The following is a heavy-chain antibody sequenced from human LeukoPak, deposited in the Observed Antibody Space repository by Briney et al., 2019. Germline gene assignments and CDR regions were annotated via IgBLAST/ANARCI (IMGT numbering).Heavy chain of an antibody. D-gene: IGHD6-13*01. CDR3: ARELRAAPYYYYGMDV. J-gene: IGHJ6*02. V-gene: IGHV3-48*02. Sequence: GGSLRLSCAASGFTFSTYSMNWVRQAPGKGLEWVSYISSSSSTIYYADSVKGRFTISRDNAKNSLYLQMNSLRDEDTAVYYCARELRAAPYYYYGMDVWGQGTTVTVSS. CDR1: GFTFSTYS. CDR2: ISSSSSTI.